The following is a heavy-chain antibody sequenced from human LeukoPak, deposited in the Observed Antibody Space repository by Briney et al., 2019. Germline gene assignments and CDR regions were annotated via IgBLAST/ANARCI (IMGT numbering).Heavy chain of an antibody. CDR1: GFTFNNFW. Sequence: PGGSLRLSCVASGFTFNNFWMTWVRQVPGKGLECVANIKQDGSEKNYVDSVKGRFTISRDNAKNSLYLQMNTLSAEDTAVYYCAQGLTRSVSWGQGTLVTVSS. CDR3: AQGLTRSVS. V-gene: IGHV3-7*05. D-gene: IGHD4-11*01. CDR2: IKQDGSEK. J-gene: IGHJ5*02.